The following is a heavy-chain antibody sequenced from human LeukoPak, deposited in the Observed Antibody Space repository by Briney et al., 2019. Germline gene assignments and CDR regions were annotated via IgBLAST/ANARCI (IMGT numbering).Heavy chain of an antibody. D-gene: IGHD2-15*01. J-gene: IGHJ3*02. V-gene: IGHV3-9*03. CDR2: ISWNSGII. CDR1: GFIFDDYA. CDR3: AKGVGSRSAFDI. Sequence: GGSLRLSXAASGFIFDDYAMHWVRQVPGKGLEWVSGISWNSGIIDYADSVKGRFTISRDNAKNFLYLRMNSLRAEDMALYYCAKGVGSRSAFDIWGQGTMVTVSS.